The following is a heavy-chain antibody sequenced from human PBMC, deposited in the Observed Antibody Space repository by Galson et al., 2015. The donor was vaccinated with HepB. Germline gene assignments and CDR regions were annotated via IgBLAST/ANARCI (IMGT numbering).Heavy chain of an antibody. V-gene: IGHV3-23*01. CDR2: ISGDGGVT. D-gene: IGHD3-16*01. CDR1: GFTFTRYA. J-gene: IGHJ4*02. CDR3: AKVAILGATPHYFDY. Sequence: SLRLSCAASGFTFTRYAITWVRQAPGKGLEYISSISGDGGVTYYADSVKGRFTISGDNSKNTVYLQVNSLRAEDTAVYFCAKVAILGATPHYFDYWGQGILVTVSS.